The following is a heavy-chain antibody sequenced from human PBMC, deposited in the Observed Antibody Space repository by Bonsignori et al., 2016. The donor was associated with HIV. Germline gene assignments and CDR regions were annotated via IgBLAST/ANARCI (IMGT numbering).Heavy chain of an antibody. J-gene: IGHJ4*01. CDR1: EASSAVVTTT. Sequence: LQLQESGPGLVKPSETLSSPALSLEASSAVVTTTGAGSARPQGRAWSGLGVSILGRSTYYNPSLKSRVSISVEASKNQFSLHVNSVTAADTAVYYCARTVHCSSTSCYVAVFDSWGQGNPGHRLL. D-gene: IGHD2-2*01. CDR3: ARTVHCSSTSCYVAVFDS. CDR2: SILGRST. V-gene: IGHV4-39*01.